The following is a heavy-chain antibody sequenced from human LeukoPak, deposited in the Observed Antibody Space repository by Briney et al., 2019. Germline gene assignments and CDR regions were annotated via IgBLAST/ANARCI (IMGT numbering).Heavy chain of an antibody. CDR2: IYPDDSDI. Sequence: GESLKISCKGFGYRFTSYWIAWVRPVPGKGLEWMGIIYPDDSDIRYSPSFQGQVTVSADKSISTAFLQWSSLKASDSAMYYCARPRMQGELVSPFDIWGQGTMVTVSS. J-gene: IGHJ3*02. V-gene: IGHV5-51*01. CDR1: GYRFTSYW. D-gene: IGHD1-26*01. CDR3: ARPRMQGELVSPFDI.